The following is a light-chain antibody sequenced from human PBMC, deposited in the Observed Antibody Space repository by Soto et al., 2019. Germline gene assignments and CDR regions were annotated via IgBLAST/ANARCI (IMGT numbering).Light chain of an antibody. CDR2: EVS. CDR3: SAYGGSSNCGVV. J-gene: IGLJ2*01. Sequence: QSALTQPPSASGSPGQSVTISCTGTSSDVGGYNYVSWYQQHPGKAPKLMIYEVSKRPSGVPDRFSGSKSGNTASLTVSGLRAGDEADYYCSAYGGSSNCGVVVGGGTKRTV. V-gene: IGLV2-8*01. CDR1: SSDVGGYNY.